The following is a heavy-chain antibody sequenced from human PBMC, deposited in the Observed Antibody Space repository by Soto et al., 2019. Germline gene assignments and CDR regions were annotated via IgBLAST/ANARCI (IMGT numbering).Heavy chain of an antibody. CDR2: IYPGDSDT. Sequence: PGESLKISCKGSGYSFTSYWIGWVRQMPGKGLEWMGIIYPGDSDTRYSPSFQGQVTISADKSISTAFLQWSSLKASDSAMYYCAGSFTYYYDSSGYFDIWGQGTMVTVSS. CDR3: AGSFTYYYDSSGYFDI. V-gene: IGHV5-51*01. J-gene: IGHJ3*02. CDR1: GYSFTSYW. D-gene: IGHD3-22*01.